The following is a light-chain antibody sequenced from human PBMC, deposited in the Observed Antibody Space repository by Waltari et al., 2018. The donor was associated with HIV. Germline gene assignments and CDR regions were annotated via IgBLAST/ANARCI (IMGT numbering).Light chain of an antibody. CDR3: QKYNSAPHA. CDR1: QGISNF. CDR2: SAS. V-gene: IGKV1-27*01. J-gene: IGKJ1*01. Sequence: DVQMTQSPSSLSASVGDRVTITCRACQGISNFLAWYQQKPGKVPKLLIYSASTLQSEVPSRFSGSGSGTDFTLTISSLQPEDVATYYCQKYNSAPHAFGQGTKVEIK.